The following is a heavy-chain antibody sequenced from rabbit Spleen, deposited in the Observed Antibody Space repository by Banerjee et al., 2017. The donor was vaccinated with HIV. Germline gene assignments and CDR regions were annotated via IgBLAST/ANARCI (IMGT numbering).Heavy chain of an antibody. CDR3: ARNYVNAFDP. CDR1: GFDFSNYG. D-gene: IGHD1-1*01. J-gene: IGHJ2*01. Sequence: QEQLVESGGGLVQPGGSLKLSCKASGFDFSNYGVSWVRQAPGKGLEWIGYIEPIFGNTYYANWVNGRFTISSHNAQNTLYLQLNSLTAADTATYFCARNYVNAFDPWGQGTLVTVS. V-gene: IGHV1S47*01. CDR2: IEPIFGNT.